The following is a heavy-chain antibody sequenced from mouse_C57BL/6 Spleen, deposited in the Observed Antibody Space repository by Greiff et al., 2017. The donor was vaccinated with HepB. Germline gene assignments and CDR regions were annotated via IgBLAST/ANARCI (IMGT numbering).Heavy chain of an antibody. J-gene: IGHJ4*01. Sequence: EVKLVESGAELVRPGASVKLSCTASGFNIKDYYMHWVKQRPEQGLEWIGRIDPEDGDTEYAPKFQGKATMTADTSSNTAYLQLSSLTSEDTAVYYCTSSGSSFYYYAMDYWGQGTSVTVSS. CDR3: TSSGSSFYYYAMDY. CDR1: GFNIKDYY. D-gene: IGHD1-1*01. V-gene: IGHV14-1*01. CDR2: IDPEDGDT.